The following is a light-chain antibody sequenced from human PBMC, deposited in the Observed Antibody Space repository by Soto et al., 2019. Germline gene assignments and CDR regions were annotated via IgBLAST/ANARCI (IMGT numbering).Light chain of an antibody. CDR1: QSVSSSF. CDR3: QQRSNWPPIT. V-gene: IGKV3D-20*02. Sequence: VLTEFPGTRALCPAERPALSFSASQSVSSSFLAWYQQKPGQAPRLLIYGASTRAAGIPARFSGSGSGTDFTLTISSLEPEDFAVYYCQQRSNWPPITFGQGTQVDNK. CDR2: GAS. J-gene: IGKJ1*01.